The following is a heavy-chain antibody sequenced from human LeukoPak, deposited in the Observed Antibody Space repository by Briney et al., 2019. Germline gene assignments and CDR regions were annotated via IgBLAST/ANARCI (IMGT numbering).Heavy chain of an antibody. D-gene: IGHD4/OR15-4a*01. CDR2: ISSRSSTI. V-gene: IGHV3-48*02. Sequence: GGSLRLSCAASGFTFSTYSMNWVRQAPGKGLEWVSYISSRSSTIYYADSVKGRFTISRDNAKNSLYLQMNSLRDEDTAVYYCAGSDLWWDAFDIWGQGTMVTVSS. CDR1: GFTFSTYS. J-gene: IGHJ3*02. CDR3: AGSDLWWDAFDI.